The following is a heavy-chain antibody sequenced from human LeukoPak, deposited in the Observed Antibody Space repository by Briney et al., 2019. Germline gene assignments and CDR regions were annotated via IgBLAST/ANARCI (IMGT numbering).Heavy chain of an antibody. D-gene: IGHD2-21*02. CDR3: ARLTAAPGDWFDH. J-gene: IGHJ5*02. V-gene: IGHV1-3*01. CDR1: GYTFTSYA. Sequence: GASVTVSCKASGYTFTSYAMHWVRQAPGQRLEWMGWINAGNGNTKYSQKFQGRVTITRDTSASTAYMELSSLRSEDTAVYYCARLTAAPGDWFDHWGQGTLVTVSS. CDR2: INAGNGNT.